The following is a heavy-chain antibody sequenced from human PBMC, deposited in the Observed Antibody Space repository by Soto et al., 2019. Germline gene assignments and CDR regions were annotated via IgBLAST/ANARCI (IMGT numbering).Heavy chain of an antibody. CDR3: ARDPGAGRDYYYYYMDV. D-gene: IGHD3-10*01. J-gene: IGHJ6*03. CDR2: IYYSGST. Sequence: SETLSLTCTVSGGSISSYYWSWIRQPPGKGLEWIGYIYYSGSTNYNPSLKSRVTISVDTSKNRFSLKLSSVTAADTAVYYCARDPGAGRDYYYYYMDVWGKGTTVTVSS. CDR1: GGSISSYY. V-gene: IGHV4-59*12.